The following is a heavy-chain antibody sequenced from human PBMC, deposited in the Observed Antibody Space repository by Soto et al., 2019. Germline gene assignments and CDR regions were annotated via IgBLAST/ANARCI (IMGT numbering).Heavy chain of an antibody. Sequence: PSETLSLTCTVSGGSISSGGYYWSWIRQHPGKGLEWIGYIYYSGSTYYNPSLKSRVTISVDTSKNQFSLKLSSVTAADTAVYYCARDGIKDYYDSSGYLPYYYGMDVWGQGTTVTVSS. CDR1: GGSISSGGYY. V-gene: IGHV4-31*03. J-gene: IGHJ6*02. CDR2: IYYSGST. CDR3: ARDGIKDYYDSSGYLPYYYGMDV. D-gene: IGHD3-22*01.